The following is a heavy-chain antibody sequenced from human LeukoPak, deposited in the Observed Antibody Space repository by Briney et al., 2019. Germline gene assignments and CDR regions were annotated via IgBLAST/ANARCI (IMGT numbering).Heavy chain of an antibody. V-gene: IGHV5-51*01. CDR1: GYSFTSYW. J-gene: IGHJ3*02. D-gene: IGHD3-3*01. CDR3: ARQKRITIFALSGDAFDI. CDR2: IYPGDSDT. Sequence: GESLKISCKGSGYSFTSYWIGWVRQMPGKGLEWMGIIYPGDSDTRYSPSFQGQVTISADKSISTAYLHWSSLKASDTAMYYCARQKRITIFALSGDAFDIWGQGTMVTVSS.